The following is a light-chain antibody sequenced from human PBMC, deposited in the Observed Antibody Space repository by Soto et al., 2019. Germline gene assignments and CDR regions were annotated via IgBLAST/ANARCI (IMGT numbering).Light chain of an antibody. CDR1: QSVLFSSNNKNY. J-gene: IGKJ1*01. CDR2: WAS. V-gene: IGKV4-1*01. Sequence: DIVMTQSPDSLAVSMGNRATINCKSSQSVLFSSNNKNYLAWYQQKPGQSPKLLIYWASTRESGVPDRFSGSGSGTDFTLTISSLQAADVAVYFCQQYYSPPWTFGPVTKVDI. CDR3: QQYYSPPWT.